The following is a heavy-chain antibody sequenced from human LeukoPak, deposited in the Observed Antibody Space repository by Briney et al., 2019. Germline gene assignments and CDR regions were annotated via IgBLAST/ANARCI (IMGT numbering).Heavy chain of an antibody. CDR1: GFTFSSYA. CDR2: IYYSGST. D-gene: IGHD1-14*01. Sequence: LRLSCAASGFTFSSYAMSWIRQHPGKGLEWIGYIYYSGSTYYNPSLKSRVTISVDTSKNQFSLKLSSVTAADTAVYYCARDWPARGIGIWGQGTMVTVSS. V-gene: IGHV4-31*02. CDR3: ARDWPARGIGI. J-gene: IGHJ3*02.